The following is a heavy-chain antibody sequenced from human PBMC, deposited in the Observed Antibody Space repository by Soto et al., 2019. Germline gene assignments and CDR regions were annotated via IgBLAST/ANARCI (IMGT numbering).Heavy chain of an antibody. J-gene: IGHJ4*02. CDR3: ARQLLWFGEGYFDY. D-gene: IGHD3-10*01. CDR1: GGSISSSSYY. CDR2: IYYSGST. Sequence: SETLSLTCTVSGGSISSSSYYWGWIRQPPGKGLEWIGSIYYSGSTYYNPSLKSRVTISVDTSKNQFSLKLSSVTAADTAVYYCARQLLWFGEGYFDYWGQGTLVTVSS. V-gene: IGHV4-39*01.